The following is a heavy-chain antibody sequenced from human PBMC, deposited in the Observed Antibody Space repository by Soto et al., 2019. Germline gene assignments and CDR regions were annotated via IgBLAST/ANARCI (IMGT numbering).Heavy chain of an antibody. Sequence: QVQPVQSGSEVKKPGSSVRVSCKTGSFYAVSWVRQAPGQGLEWMGGLIPVFDTRSYAQKFQGRVTITADESKSTAYMELSSLRSEDTALYYCASTPVNGRYSYYGMDAWDQGIAVTVSS. D-gene: IGHD4-4*01. CDR1: GSFYA. CDR2: LIPVFDTR. J-gene: IGHJ6*02. CDR3: ASTPVNGRYSYYGMDA. V-gene: IGHV1-69*01.